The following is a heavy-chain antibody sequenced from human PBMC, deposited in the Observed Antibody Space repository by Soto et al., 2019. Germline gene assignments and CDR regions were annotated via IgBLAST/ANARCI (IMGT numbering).Heavy chain of an antibody. CDR2: ISYDGSNK. V-gene: IGHV3-30-3*01. CDR1: GFTFSSYA. D-gene: IGHD1-1*01. Sequence: GGSLRLSCAASGFTFSSYAMHWVRQAPGKGLEWVAVISYDGSNKYYADSVKGRFTISRDNSKNTLYLQMNSLRAEDTAVYYCARRTTEGYGDYWGQGTLVTVSS. J-gene: IGHJ4*02. CDR3: ARRTTEGYGDY.